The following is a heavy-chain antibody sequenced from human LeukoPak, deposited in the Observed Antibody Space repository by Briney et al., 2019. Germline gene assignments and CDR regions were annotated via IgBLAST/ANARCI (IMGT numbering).Heavy chain of an antibody. Sequence: ASVKVSCKASGYTFTSYYMHWVRQAPGQGLEWMGIINPSGGSTSYAQKFQGRVTMTRDTSTNTVYMELSSLRSEDTAVYYCARGPTKKRYQLPSFDIWGQGTMVTVSS. CDR2: INPSGGST. CDR1: GYTFTSYY. D-gene: IGHD2-2*01. V-gene: IGHV1-46*01. J-gene: IGHJ3*02. CDR3: ARGPTKKRYQLPSFDI.